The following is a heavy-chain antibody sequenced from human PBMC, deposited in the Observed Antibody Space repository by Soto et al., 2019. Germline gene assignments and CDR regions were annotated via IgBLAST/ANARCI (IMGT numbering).Heavy chain of an antibody. CDR1: GFTFSTYA. Sequence: PGGSLRLSCEASGFTFSTYAMSWVRQAPGKGLEWVSHISGSGGTTYYAESVNGRFTISRDTSKSTLYLQMNSLRAEDTAIYYCPKHKVGCRSSTPCLGLDYWGQGTLATVSS. D-gene: IGHD2-2*01. CDR3: PKHKVGCRSSTPCLGLDY. J-gene: IGHJ4*02. CDR2: ISGSGGTT. V-gene: IGHV3-23*01.